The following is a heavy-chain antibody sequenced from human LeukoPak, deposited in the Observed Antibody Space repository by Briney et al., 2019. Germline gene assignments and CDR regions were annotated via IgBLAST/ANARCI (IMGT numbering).Heavy chain of an antibody. D-gene: IGHD4-17*01. CDR2: INPNSGGT. Sequence: ASVKVSCKASGNTFTAYYIHWVRQAPGQGLEWMGRINPNSGGTDYAQNFRGRVTLTRDTSISTAYMDLTRLRSEDTAVYYCASAREDGGFDPWGQGTLVTVSS. CDR1: GNTFTAYY. V-gene: IGHV1-2*06. CDR3: ASAREDGGFDP. J-gene: IGHJ5*02.